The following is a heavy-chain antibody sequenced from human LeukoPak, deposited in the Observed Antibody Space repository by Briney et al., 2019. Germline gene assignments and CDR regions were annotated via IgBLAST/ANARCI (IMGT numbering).Heavy chain of an antibody. Sequence: PSETLSLTRAVYGGSFSGYYWSWIRQPPGKGLEWIGEINHSGSTNYNPSLKSRVTISVDTSKNQFSLKLSSVTAADTAVYYCARGYYYYGMDVWGQGTTVTVSS. J-gene: IGHJ6*02. V-gene: IGHV4-34*01. CDR1: GGSFSGYY. CDR3: ARGYYYYGMDV. CDR2: INHSGST.